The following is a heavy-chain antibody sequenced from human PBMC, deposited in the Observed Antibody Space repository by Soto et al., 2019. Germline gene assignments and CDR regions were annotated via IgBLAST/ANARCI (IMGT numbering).Heavy chain of an antibody. D-gene: IGHD3-16*02. V-gene: IGHV4-34*01. CDR2: INHSGST. Sequence: SETLSLTCAVYGGSFSGYYWSWIRQPPGKGLEWIGEINHSGSTNYNPSLKSRVTISVDTSKNQFSLKLSSVTAADTAVYYCARGAVGSADYAWGSYRSDSRDFDYWGPGNLVTVSS. CDR1: GGSFSGYY. CDR3: ARGAVGSADYAWGSYRSDSRDFDY. J-gene: IGHJ4*02.